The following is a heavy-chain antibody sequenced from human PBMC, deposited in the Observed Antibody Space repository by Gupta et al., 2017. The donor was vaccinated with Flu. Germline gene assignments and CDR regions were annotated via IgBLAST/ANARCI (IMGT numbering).Heavy chain of an antibody. CDR2: ISGSGGST. J-gene: IGHJ5*02. CDR1: GFTFSTYA. CDR3: AKDPSRAFLAPANNWFDP. V-gene: IGHV3-23*01. Sequence: EVQLLESGGGLLQPGGFLRLSCAASGFTFSTYAISWVRQAPGKGLEWVSAISGSGGSTYYADSVKGRFTISRDNSNTLYLQMNSLRAEDTAVYYCAKDPSRAFLAPANNWFDPWGQGTLVTVSS. D-gene: IGHD2/OR15-2a*01.